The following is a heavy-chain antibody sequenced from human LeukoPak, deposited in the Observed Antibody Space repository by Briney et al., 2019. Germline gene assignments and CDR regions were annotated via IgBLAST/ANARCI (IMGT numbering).Heavy chain of an antibody. D-gene: IGHD6-13*01. CDR3: ASGDSSSLFAQTYFDY. Sequence: GASVKVSCKASGYTFTSYGISWVRQAPGQGLEWMGWISAYNGNTNYAQKLQGRVTMTTDTSTSTAYMELRSLRSDDTAVYYCASGDSSSLFAQTYFDYWGQGTLVTVSS. CDR2: ISAYNGNT. CDR1: GYTFTSYG. V-gene: IGHV1-18*01. J-gene: IGHJ4*02.